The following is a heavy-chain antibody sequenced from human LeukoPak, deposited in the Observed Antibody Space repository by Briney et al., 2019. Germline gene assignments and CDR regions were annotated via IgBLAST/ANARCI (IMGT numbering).Heavy chain of an antibody. CDR3: ARIFFHMGGGRVDY. J-gene: IGHJ4*02. Sequence: SETLSLTCSVSGFSISSGNYWGWIRQPPGKGLEWIANIYESGSTYYKPSLRSRVTMSVDTSKNEFSLKLSSVTAADTAVYCCARIFFHMGGGRVDYWGPGTLVAVSS. V-gene: IGHV4-38-2*01. CDR1: GFSISSGNY. CDR2: IYESGST. D-gene: IGHD3-16*01.